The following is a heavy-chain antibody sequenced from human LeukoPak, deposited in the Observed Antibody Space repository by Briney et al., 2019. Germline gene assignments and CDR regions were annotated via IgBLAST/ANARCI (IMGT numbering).Heavy chain of an antibody. D-gene: IGHD2-2*01. CDR2: IYYSGTT. CDR1: GFTFSSYW. Sequence: PGGSLRLSCAASGFTFSSYWMNWIRQPPGKGLEWIGYIYYSGTTYYNPSLKSRVTISVDTSKKQFSLKLSSVTAADTAVYYCAGDSVGVDFWGQGTLVTVSS. J-gene: IGHJ4*02. CDR3: AGDSVGVDF. V-gene: IGHV4-59*01.